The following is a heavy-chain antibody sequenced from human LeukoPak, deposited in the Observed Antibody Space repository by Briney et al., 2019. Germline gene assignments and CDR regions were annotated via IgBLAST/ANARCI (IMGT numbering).Heavy chain of an antibody. J-gene: IGHJ4*02. V-gene: IGHV3-11*06. Sequence: GGSLRLSCAASGFTFSDYYMSWIRQAPGKGLEWVSYISSSSSYTNYADSVKGRFTISRDNAKNSLYLQMNSLRAEDTAVYYCARGPYDILTGYYPGDYWGQGTRSPSPQ. CDR3: ARGPYDILTGYYPGDY. CDR2: ISSSSSYT. CDR1: GFTFSDYY. D-gene: IGHD3-9*01.